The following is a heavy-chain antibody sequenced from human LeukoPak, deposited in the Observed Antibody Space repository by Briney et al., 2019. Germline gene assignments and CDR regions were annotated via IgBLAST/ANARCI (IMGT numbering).Heavy chain of an antibody. Sequence: ASVKVSCKASRYTFSSYGISWVRQAPGQGVKWLGWISAYNGNTNYAQKLQGRVTMTTDTTTSTAYMELRSLRSDDTAVYCCARAPLSSGGYGDYYDYYFMDVWREGTAVTISS. J-gene: IGHJ6*04. CDR1: RYTFSSYG. CDR3: ARAPLSSGGYGDYYDYYFMDV. V-gene: IGHV1-18*01. CDR2: ISAYNGNT. D-gene: IGHD6-19*01.